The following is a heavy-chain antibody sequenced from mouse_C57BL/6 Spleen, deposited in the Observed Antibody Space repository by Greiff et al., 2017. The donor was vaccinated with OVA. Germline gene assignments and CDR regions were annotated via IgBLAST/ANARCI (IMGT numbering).Heavy chain of an antibody. V-gene: IGHV5-4*01. J-gene: IGHJ2*01. Sequence: DVMLVESGGGLVKPGGSLKLSCAASGFTFSSYAMSWVRQTPEKRLEWVATISDGGSYTYYPDNVKGRFTISRDNAKNNLYLQMSHLKSEDTAMYYCARDGAAQVFDYWGQGTTLTVSS. CDR1: GFTFSSYA. CDR2: ISDGGSYT. D-gene: IGHD3-2*02. CDR3: ARDGAAQVFDY.